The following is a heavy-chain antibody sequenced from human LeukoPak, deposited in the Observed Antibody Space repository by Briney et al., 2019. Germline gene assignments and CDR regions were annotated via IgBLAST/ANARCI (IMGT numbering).Heavy chain of an antibody. CDR1: GFTLSSNE. Sequence: PGGSLRLSCAASGFTLSSNEMSWVRQAPGKGLEWLSYISSSGGTIHYVDSVKGRFTTSRDNAKNSLFLQMNSLRAEDTAVYYCASGVHYSSGWIDIWGQGTMVTVSS. CDR2: ISSSGGTI. CDR3: ASGVHYSSGWIDI. D-gene: IGHD6-19*01. J-gene: IGHJ3*02. V-gene: IGHV3-48*03.